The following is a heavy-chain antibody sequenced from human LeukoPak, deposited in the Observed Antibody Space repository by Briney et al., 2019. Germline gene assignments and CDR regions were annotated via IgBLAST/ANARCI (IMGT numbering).Heavy chain of an antibody. CDR1: GGTFSSYA. CDR3: ARGYSSSWYGGSYFDY. Sequence: SVKVSCKASGGTFSSYAISWVRQAPGQGLEWMGGIIPIFGTANYAQKFQGRVTITADESTSTAYMELSSLRSADTAVYYCARGYSSSWYGGSYFDYWGQGTLVTVSS. J-gene: IGHJ4*02. V-gene: IGHV1-69*13. D-gene: IGHD6-13*01. CDR2: IIPIFGTA.